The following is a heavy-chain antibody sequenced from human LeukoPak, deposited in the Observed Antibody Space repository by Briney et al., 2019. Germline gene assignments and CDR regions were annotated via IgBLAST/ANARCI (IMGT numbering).Heavy chain of an antibody. CDR2: IYPDDSET. CDR3: ARPPNNYYDSSVFEF. D-gene: IGHD3-22*01. CDR1: GYSFTNYW. V-gene: IGHV5-51*01. J-gene: IGHJ4*02. Sequence: GESLKISCKGSGYSFTNYWIGWVRQMPGKGLEWMGIIYPDDSETRYSPSFQGQVTISADKSISTAYLQWSSLKASGTAMYYCARPPNNYYDSSVFEFWGQGTLVTVSS.